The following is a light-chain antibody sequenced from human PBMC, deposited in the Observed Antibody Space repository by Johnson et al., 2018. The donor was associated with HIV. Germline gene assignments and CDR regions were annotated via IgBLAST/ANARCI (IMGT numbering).Light chain of an antibody. CDR2: ENN. Sequence: QSVLTQPPSVSAAPGQKVTIFCSGSSSNIGNNYVSWYQQVPGTAPKLLIYENNKRPSGIPDRFSGSKSGTSATLGFTGLQTGDEADYYCETWDTSLSAGVFGTGTKVTV. J-gene: IGLJ1*01. CDR3: ETWDTSLSAGV. V-gene: IGLV1-51*02. CDR1: SSNIGNNY.